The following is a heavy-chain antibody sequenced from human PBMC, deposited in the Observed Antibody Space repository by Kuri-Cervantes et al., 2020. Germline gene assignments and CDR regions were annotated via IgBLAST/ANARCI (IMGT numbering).Heavy chain of an antibody. J-gene: IGHJ4*02. CDR3: ARPATPYSSGCHY. CDR1: GYSFTSYW. Sequence: KVSCKGSGYSFTSYWIGWVRQTPGKGLEWMGIIYPGDSDTRYSPSFQGQVTISADKSISTAYLQWSSLKASDTAMYYCARPATPYSSGCHYWGQGTLVTVSS. V-gene: IGHV5-51*01. D-gene: IGHD6-19*01. CDR2: IYPGDSDT.